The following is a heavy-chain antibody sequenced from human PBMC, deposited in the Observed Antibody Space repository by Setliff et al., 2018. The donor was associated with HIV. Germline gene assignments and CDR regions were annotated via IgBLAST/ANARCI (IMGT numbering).Heavy chain of an antibody. V-gene: IGHV4-4*09. Sequence: SETLSLTCTVSGGSIRSYYWSWIRQPPGKGLEWIGYIYTSGSTNYNPSLKSRVTISVDTSKNTLYLQMNSLRAEDTAVYYCARGGNQPLLHAYLDYWGQGTLVTVSS. J-gene: IGHJ4*02. CDR1: GGSIRSYY. CDR2: IYTSGST. D-gene: IGHD2-15*01. CDR3: ARGGNQPLLHAYLDY.